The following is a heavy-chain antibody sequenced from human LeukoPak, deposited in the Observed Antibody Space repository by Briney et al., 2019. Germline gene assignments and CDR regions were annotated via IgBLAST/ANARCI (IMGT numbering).Heavy chain of an antibody. D-gene: IGHD3-16*02. V-gene: IGHV4-38-2*02. J-gene: IGHJ4*02. CDR3: ARQGEDYVWGSYRSFDY. Sequence: SKTLSLTWTVSGYSISSGYYWGWIRQPQGKGLEWIGTIYHSGSTYYNPSLKSRVTMSVDTSKNQFSLKLSSVTAADTAVYYCARQGEDYVWGSYRSFDYWGQGTLVTVPS. CDR1: GYSISSGYY. CDR2: IYHSGST.